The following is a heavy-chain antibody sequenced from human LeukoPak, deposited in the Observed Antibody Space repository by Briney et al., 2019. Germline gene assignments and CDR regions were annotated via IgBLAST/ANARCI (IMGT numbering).Heavy chain of an antibody. J-gene: IGHJ4*02. CDR1: GGSFSGYY. CDR2: INHSGST. CDR3: ASEQYYYDSSGYWRPHYFDY. V-gene: IGHV4-34*01. Sequence: SETLSLTCAVYGGSFSGYYWSWIRQPPGKGLEWIGEINHSGSTNYNPSLKSRVTISVDTSKNQFSLKLSSVTAADTAVYYCASEQYYYDSSGYWRPHYFDYWGQGTLVTVSS. D-gene: IGHD3-22*01.